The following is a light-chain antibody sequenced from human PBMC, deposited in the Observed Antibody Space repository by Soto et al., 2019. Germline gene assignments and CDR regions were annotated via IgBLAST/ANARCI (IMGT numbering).Light chain of an antibody. V-gene: IGLV1-40*01. Sequence: QAVVTQPPSVSGAPGQRVTISCTGSSSNIGAGYDVHWYQQLPGTAPKLLIYGNSNRPSGVPDRFCGSKSGTSASLAITGLQAEDEADYYCQSYDSSLSGVVFGGGTKVTVL. CDR1: SSNIGAGYD. J-gene: IGLJ2*01. CDR2: GNS. CDR3: QSYDSSLSGVV.